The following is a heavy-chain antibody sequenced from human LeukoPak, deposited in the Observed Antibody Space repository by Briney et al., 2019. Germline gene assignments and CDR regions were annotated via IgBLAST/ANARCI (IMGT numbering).Heavy chain of an antibody. CDR2: ISSSSSTI. J-gene: IGHJ4*02. D-gene: IGHD3-16*02. V-gene: IGHV3-48*02. CDR1: GFTFSSYS. Sequence: GGSLRLSCAASGFTFSSYSMNWVRQAPGKGLEWVSYISSSSSTIYYADSVKGRFTISRDNAKNSLYLQMNSLRDEGTAVYYCARDPFGGVIVTLFDYWGQGTLVTVSS. CDR3: ARDPFGGVIVTLFDY.